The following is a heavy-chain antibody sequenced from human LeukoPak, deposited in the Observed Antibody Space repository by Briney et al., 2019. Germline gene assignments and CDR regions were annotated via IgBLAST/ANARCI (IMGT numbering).Heavy chain of an antibody. J-gene: IGHJ4*02. D-gene: IGHD3-10*01. Sequence: GASVKVSCKASGYTFTGYYMHWVRQAPGQGLEWMGWINPKSGGTNYAQKFQGRVTMTRDTSISTAYMELSRLRSDDTAVYYCARGRLLWFGELLYCDYWGQGTLVTVSS. CDR2: INPKSGGT. V-gene: IGHV1-2*02. CDR3: ARGRLLWFGELLYCDY. CDR1: GYTFTGYY.